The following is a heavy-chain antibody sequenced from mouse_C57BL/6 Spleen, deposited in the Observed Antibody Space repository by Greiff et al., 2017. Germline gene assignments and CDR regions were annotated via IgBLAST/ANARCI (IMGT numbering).Heavy chain of an antibody. V-gene: IGHV1-82*01. D-gene: IGHD3-2*02. CDR2: IYPGDGDT. CDR3: ARSGSGYVAWFAY. CDR1: GYAFSSSW. Sequence: VKLMESGPELVKPGASVKISCKASGYAFSSSWMNWVKQRPGKGLEWIGRIYPGDGDTNYNGKFKGKATLTADKSSSTAYMQLSSLTSEDSAVYFCARSGSGYVAWFAYGGQGTLVTVSA. J-gene: IGHJ3*01.